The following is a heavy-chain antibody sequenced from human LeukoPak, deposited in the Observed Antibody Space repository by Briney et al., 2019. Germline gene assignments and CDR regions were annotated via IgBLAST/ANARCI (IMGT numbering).Heavy chain of an antibody. D-gene: IGHD2-15*01. Sequence: SETLSLTCTVSGGSINSGSYYWGWIRQPPGKGLEWIGRISHSGSTNYNPSLKSRVTMSVDTSKNQFSLRLSSVTAADTAVYYCASPRGGTLGYWGQGTLVTVSS. J-gene: IGHJ4*02. CDR2: ISHSGST. V-gene: IGHV4-39*07. CDR3: ASPRGGTLGY. CDR1: GGSINSGSYY.